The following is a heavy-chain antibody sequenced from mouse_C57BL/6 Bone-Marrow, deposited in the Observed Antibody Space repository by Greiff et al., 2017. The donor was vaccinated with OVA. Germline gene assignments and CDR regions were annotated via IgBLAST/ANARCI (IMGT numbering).Heavy chain of an antibody. CDR2: IYPRSGNT. V-gene: IGHV1-81*01. D-gene: IGHD2-3*01. J-gene: IGHJ3*01. Sequence: VQLQQSGAELARPGATVKLSCKASGYTFTSYGISWVKQRTGQGLEWIGEIYPRSGNTYYNEKFKGKATLTADKSSSTAYMELRSLTSEDSAVYFCARAMRNSFAYWGQGTLVTVSA. CDR3: ARAMRNSFAY. CDR1: GYTFTSYG.